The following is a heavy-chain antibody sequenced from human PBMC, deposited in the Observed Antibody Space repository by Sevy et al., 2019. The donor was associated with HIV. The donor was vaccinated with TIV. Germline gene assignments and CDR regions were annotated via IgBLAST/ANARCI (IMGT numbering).Heavy chain of an antibody. CDR2: IYLGSTT. V-gene: IGHV3-53*01. Sequence: GGSLRLSCAASGFTLSSNFMSGVRQAPGKGLEWVSVIYLGSTTYYAVSVKGRFTISRDNSKNTLYLQMNSLRAEDTAVYFCARGKHISDYYGSFDYWGQGTLVTVSS. CDR1: GFTLSSNF. J-gene: IGHJ4*02. D-gene: IGHD3-16*01. CDR3: ARGKHISDYYGSFDY.